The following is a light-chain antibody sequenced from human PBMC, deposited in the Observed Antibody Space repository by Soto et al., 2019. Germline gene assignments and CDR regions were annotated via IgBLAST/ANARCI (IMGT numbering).Light chain of an antibody. J-gene: IGKJ1*01. V-gene: IGKV3-20*01. Sequence: QSPATRSVSEGGRASISCKASESIGSSYLAWYQQKPGRAPRLLIYDASNRAPGIPDRFSGSASGTDFTLTNSRLEPEDYSVYYCQQYATPPKTLGPGAKVDIK. CDR2: DAS. CDR1: ESIGSSY. CDR3: QQYATPPKT.